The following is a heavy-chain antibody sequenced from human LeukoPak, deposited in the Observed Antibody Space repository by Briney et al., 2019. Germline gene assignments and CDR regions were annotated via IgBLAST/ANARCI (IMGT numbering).Heavy chain of an antibody. Sequence: PSETLSLTCTVSGGSISSYCWSWIRQPPGKGLEWIGYIFYSGSTNYNPSLRSRVTISVDTSKNQFSLKLSSVTAADTAVYYCVRSDDFWSGYYGYWGQGTLVTVSS. CDR1: GGSISSYC. V-gene: IGHV4-59*01. D-gene: IGHD3-3*01. CDR2: IFYSGST. J-gene: IGHJ4*02. CDR3: VRSDDFWSGYYGY.